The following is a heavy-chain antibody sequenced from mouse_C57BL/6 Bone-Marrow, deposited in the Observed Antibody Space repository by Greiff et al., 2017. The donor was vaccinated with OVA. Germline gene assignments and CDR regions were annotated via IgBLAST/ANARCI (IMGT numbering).Heavy chain of an antibody. CDR1: GFTFTDYY. Sequence: EVHLVESGGGLVQPGGSLSLSCAASGFTFTDYYMSWVRQPPGKALEWLGFIRNKANGYTTEYSASVKGRFTISRDNSQSILYLQMNALRAEDSATYYCARYRGYYYFDYWGQGTTLTVSS. V-gene: IGHV7-3*01. D-gene: IGHD2-3*01. CDR2: IRNKANGYTT. J-gene: IGHJ2*01. CDR3: ARYRGYYYFDY.